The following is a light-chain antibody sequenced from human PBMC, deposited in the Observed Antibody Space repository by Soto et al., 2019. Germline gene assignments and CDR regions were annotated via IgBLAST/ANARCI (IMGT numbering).Light chain of an antibody. CDR1: QTISSW. Sequence: DIHMTQSPSTLSGSVGDRVTITCRASQTISSWLAWYQQKPGKAPKLLIYKASTLQSGVPSRFSGSGSGTEFTLTISRLQPEDFATYYCQQLNSYPITFGQGTRLEIK. J-gene: IGKJ5*01. CDR3: QQLNSYPIT. V-gene: IGKV1-5*03. CDR2: KAS.